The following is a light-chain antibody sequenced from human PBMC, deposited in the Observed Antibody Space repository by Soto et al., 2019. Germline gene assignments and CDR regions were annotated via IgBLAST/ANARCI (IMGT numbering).Light chain of an antibody. V-gene: IGKV1-27*01. J-gene: IGKJ3*01. CDR2: AAS. CDR3: QKYSSVPV. CDR1: QGIRNF. Sequence: DIQMTQSPTSLCGSVGDRVTITCRASQGIRNFVAWYQQKPGKAPKLLIYAASTLQSGVPSRFSGSGSGTDFTLTINSLQPEDVATYSCQKYSSVPVFGPGTKVEIK.